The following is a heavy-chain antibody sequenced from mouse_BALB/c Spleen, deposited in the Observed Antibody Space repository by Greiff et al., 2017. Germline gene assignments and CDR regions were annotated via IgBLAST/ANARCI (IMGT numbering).Heavy chain of an antibody. Sequence: EVQLQQSGPELVKPGASVKIPCKASGYTFTDYNMDWVKQSHGKSLEWIGDINPNNGGTIYNQKFKGKATLTVDKSSSTAYMELRSLTSEDTAVYYCASNPARYAMDYWGQGTSVTVSS. V-gene: IGHV1-18*01. CDR1: GYTFTDYN. CDR3: ASNPARYAMDY. J-gene: IGHJ4*01. CDR2: INPNNGGT.